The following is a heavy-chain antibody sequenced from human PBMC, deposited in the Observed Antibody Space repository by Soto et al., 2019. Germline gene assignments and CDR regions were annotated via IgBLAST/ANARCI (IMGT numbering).Heavy chain of an antibody. V-gene: IGHV3-23*01. Sequence: QPGGSLRLSCAASGFTFSSYAMSWVRQAPGKGLEWVSAISGSGGSTYYADSVKGRFTISRDNSKNTLYLQMNSLRAEDTAVYYCAKDTTRSFWRIVVVIKTRFDPWGQGTLVTVSS. CDR2: ISGSGGST. CDR1: GFTFSSYA. D-gene: IGHD3-22*01. CDR3: AKDTTRSFWRIVVVIKTRFDP. J-gene: IGHJ5*02.